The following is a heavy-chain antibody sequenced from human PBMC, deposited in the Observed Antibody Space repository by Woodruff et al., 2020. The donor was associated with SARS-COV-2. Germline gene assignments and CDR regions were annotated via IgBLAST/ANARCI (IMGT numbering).Heavy chain of an antibody. Sequence: GLEWVANINQDGSQKYYVDSVKGRFTISRDNAKSSLYVQMNSLRAEDTAVYYCARDDGTLWGQGTLVTVSS. D-gene: IGHD1-7*01. CDR3: ARDDGTL. J-gene: IGHJ4*02. V-gene: IGHV3-7*01. CDR2: INQDGSQK.